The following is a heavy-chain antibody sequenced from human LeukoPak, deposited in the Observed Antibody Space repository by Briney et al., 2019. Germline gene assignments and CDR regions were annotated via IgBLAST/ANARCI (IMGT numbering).Heavy chain of an antibody. CDR1: GGSVSSGDYY. Sequence: SETLSLTCTVSGGSVSSGDYYWTWIRQPPGKGLEWIGYIDYSGNTWYNPSLQSRLTMSVDTSKNQFSLMLRSVTAADTAVYYCARTSITMLEVFDIWGQGTMVTVSS. J-gene: IGHJ3*02. D-gene: IGHD3-22*01. CDR2: IDYSGNT. V-gene: IGHV4-30-4*02. CDR3: ARTSITMLEVFDI.